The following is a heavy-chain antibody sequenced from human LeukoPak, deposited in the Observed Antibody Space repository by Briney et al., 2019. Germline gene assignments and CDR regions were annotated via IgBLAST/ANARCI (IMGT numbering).Heavy chain of an antibody. CDR2: ISISSSYT. J-gene: IGHJ4*02. D-gene: IGHD3-22*01. CDR3: ARDRAPSGFYLGDFYY. Sequence: PGGSLRLSCAASGLTFSDYYMSWIRQAPGKGLEWVSYISISSSYTKYADSVKGRFTISRDNAKKSLYLQMNSLRADDSAVCYCARDRAPSGFYLGDFYYWGQGALVTVSS. V-gene: IGHV3-11*05. CDR1: GLTFSDYY.